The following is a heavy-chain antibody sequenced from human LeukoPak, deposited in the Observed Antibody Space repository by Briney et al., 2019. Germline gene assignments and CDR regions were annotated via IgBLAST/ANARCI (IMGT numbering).Heavy chain of an antibody. CDR1: VGSIRSGSHY. CDR2: IYYSGST. V-gene: IGHV4-39*02. Sequence: SETLSLTCTVSVGSIRSGSHYWAWIQQPPGKGLEWIGSIYYSGSTYYNPSLENRVTISIDTSKNHFSLKLSSLSAADTSVYYCAKRDDSGGNLVDLWGQGTLVTVS. D-gene: IGHD3-22*01. J-gene: IGHJ4*02. CDR3: AKRDDSGGNLVDL.